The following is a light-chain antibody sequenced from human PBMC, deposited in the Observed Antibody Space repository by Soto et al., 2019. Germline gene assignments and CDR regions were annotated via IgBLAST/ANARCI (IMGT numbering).Light chain of an antibody. Sequence: EIVMTQSPATLSVSPGERATLSYRASQSVSSNLAWYQQKPGQAPSLLIYGASTRATGIPARFSGSGSGTDFTLTISSLQSEDFAVYYCQQYNNWPRTFGQGTKVDIK. CDR1: QSVSSN. V-gene: IGKV3-15*01. CDR2: GAS. CDR3: QQYNNWPRT. J-gene: IGKJ1*01.